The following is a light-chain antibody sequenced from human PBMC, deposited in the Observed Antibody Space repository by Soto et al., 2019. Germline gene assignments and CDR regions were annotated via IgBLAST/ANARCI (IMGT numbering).Light chain of an antibody. Sequence: QSALTQPRSVSGSPGQSVTVSCTGTSSDVGGYNYVSWYQQHPGKAPKLMIYDVSKRPSGVPDRFSGSKSGSTASLTISGLQAEDEADYYCSSYAGSYTYVFGTGTKVTVL. CDR1: SSDVGGYNY. CDR3: SSYAGSYTYV. J-gene: IGLJ1*01. V-gene: IGLV2-11*01. CDR2: DVS.